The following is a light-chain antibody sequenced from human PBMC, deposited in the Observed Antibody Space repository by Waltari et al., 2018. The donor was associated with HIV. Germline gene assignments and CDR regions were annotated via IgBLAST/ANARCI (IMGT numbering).Light chain of an antibody. Sequence: EIVLTQSPATLSLSPGDRATLSCRASQSVSSYLAWYQQKPGQAPRLLIYGASSRATGIPARFSGSGSGTDFTLTISSLEPGDFGVYYCHQRSSWPLTFGQGTRLEIK. CDR2: GAS. CDR1: QSVSSY. V-gene: IGKV3-11*01. CDR3: HQRSSWPLT. J-gene: IGKJ5*01.